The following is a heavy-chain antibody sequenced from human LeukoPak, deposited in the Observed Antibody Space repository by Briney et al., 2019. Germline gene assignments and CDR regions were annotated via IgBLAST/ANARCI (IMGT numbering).Heavy chain of an antibody. J-gene: IGHJ5*02. CDR2: IYYSGST. CDR1: GDSISTSSYY. Sequence: SETLSLTCSVSGDSISTSSYYWGWIRQPPGKGLEWIGTIYYSGSTYYNPSLTSRVTISVDTSKNQFSLKLSSVTAADTAVYYCARDHLANLASRLFDPWGQGTLVTVSS. V-gene: IGHV4-39*07. CDR3: ARDHLANLASRLFDP. D-gene: IGHD3-3*01.